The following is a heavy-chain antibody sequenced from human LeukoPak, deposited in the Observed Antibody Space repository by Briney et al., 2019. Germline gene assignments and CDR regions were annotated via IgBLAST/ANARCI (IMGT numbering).Heavy chain of an antibody. Sequence: SETLSLTCTVSGGSISSGSYYWGWLRQPAGRGLEWIGRIYTSGSTNYNPSLKSRVTISVDTSKNQFSLKLSSVTAADTGVYYCARDTGTAMVHYFDYWGQGTLVTVSS. V-gene: IGHV4-61*02. CDR2: IYTSGST. D-gene: IGHD5-18*01. J-gene: IGHJ4*02. CDR3: ARDTGTAMVHYFDY. CDR1: GGSISSGSYY.